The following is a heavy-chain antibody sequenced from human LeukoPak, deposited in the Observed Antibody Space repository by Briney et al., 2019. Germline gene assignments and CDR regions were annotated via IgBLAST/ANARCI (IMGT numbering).Heavy chain of an antibody. CDR3: AREVDYYDTSDYFPLGY. CDR1: GYTFSGYY. V-gene: IGHV1-2*02. Sequence: GASVKVSCKASGYTFSGYYLHWVRQAPGQGLEWMGWINPNSGGTNSAQKFQGRVTMTRDTSIITAYMELSRLRSDDTAVYYCAREVDYYDTSDYFPLGYWGQGTLVTVSS. CDR2: INPNSGGT. D-gene: IGHD3-22*01. J-gene: IGHJ4*02.